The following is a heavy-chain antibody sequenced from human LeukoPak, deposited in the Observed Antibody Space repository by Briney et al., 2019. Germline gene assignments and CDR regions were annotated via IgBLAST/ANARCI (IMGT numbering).Heavy chain of an antibody. V-gene: IGHV4-4*02. CDR1: GGSINSSNW. CDR2: IYHSGST. Sequence: SGTLSLTCAVSGGSINSSNWWSWVRQPPGKGLEWFGEIYHSGSTNYNPSLKSRVTISVDKSKNQFSLKLSSVTAADTAVYYCATSQGLLWFGELSFPHYFDYWRQGTLVTVSS. D-gene: IGHD3-10*01. J-gene: IGHJ4*02. CDR3: ATSQGLLWFGELSFPHYFDY.